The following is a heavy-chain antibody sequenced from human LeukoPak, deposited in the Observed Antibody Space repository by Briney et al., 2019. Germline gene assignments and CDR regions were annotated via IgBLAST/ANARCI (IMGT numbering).Heavy chain of an antibody. CDR3: ARDGVVAASFDY. J-gene: IGHJ4*02. D-gene: IGHD2-15*01. CDR2: ISSSSSYI. CDR1: GFTFSSYS. V-gene: IGHV3-21*01. Sequence: GGSLRLSCAVSGFTFSSYSMNWVRQAPGKGLEWVSSISSSSSYIYYADSVKGRFTISRDNAKNSLYLQMNSLRAEDTAVYYCARDGVVAASFDYWGQGTLVTVSS.